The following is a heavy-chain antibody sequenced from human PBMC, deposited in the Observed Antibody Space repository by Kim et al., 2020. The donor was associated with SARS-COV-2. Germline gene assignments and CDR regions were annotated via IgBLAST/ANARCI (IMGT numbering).Heavy chain of an antibody. V-gene: IGHV4-31*03. Sequence: SETLSLTCTVSGGSISSGGYYWSWIRQHPGKGLEWIGYIYYSGSTYYNPSLKSRVTISVDTSKNQFSLKLSSVTAADTAVYYCAREDPGFDYGGNSGADYWGQGTLVTVSS. CDR2: IYYSGST. J-gene: IGHJ4*02. CDR3: AREDPGFDYGGNSGADY. D-gene: IGHD4-17*01. CDR1: GGSISSGGYY.